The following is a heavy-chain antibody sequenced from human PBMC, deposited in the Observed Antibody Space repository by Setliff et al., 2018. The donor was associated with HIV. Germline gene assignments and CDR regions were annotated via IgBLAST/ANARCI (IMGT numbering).Heavy chain of an antibody. CDR2: IYHSGST. J-gene: IGHJ6*03. CDR1: GVPTSASTYY. Sequence: SETLSLTCTVSGVPTSASTYYWGWIRQPPGKGLEWIGSIYHSGSTYYNPSLKSRVTISVDTSKNQFSLKLSSVTAADTAVYYCARHGAYEAYYDYMDVWGKGTTVTVSS. D-gene: IGHD5-12*01. CDR3: ARHGAYEAYYDYMDV. V-gene: IGHV4-39*01.